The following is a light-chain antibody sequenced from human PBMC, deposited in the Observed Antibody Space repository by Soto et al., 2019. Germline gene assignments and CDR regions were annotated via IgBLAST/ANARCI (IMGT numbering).Light chain of an antibody. CDR2: GVT. CDR1: NSDVGAHDL. Sequence: QSVLTQPASGSGSPGQSITISCTGSNSDVGAHDLVSWYQHHPGKAPRLMIYGVTNRPSGVSNRFSGSKSGNTASLTISGLQAEDEADYYCSSYTTSTTVEFGGGTKLTVL. CDR3: SSYTTSTTVE. J-gene: IGLJ2*01. V-gene: IGLV2-14*01.